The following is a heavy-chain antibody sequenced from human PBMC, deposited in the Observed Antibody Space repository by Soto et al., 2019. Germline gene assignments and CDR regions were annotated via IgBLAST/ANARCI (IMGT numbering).Heavy chain of an antibody. Sequence: QVQLVQSGAEVKKPGSSVKVSCKASGGTFSSYAISWVRQAPGQGLEWMGGIIPIFGTANYAQKFQGRVTITADESTSTAYMELSSLRSEDTAVYYCARRIAVAGPPCDWFDPWGQGTLVTVSS. CDR3: ARRIAVAGPPCDWFDP. CDR1: GGTFSSYA. D-gene: IGHD6-19*01. V-gene: IGHV1-69*01. CDR2: IIPIFGTA. J-gene: IGHJ5*02.